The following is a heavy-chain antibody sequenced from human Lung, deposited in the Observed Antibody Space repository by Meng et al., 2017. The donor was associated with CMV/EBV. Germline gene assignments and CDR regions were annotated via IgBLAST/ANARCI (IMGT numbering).Heavy chain of an antibody. CDR3: IWHTTTSCYFDL. J-gene: IGHJ4*03. Sequence: GESLKISCSVSGLTFRDAWMSWVRQAPGKGLEWVGRFKTNTGAGTMDYAAAVKGRFTISRDISKNTLYLQMGSLKTEDTGMYYCIWHTTTSCYFDLWGPGPXVTVSS. D-gene: IGHD2-2*01. CDR1: GLTFRDAW. V-gene: IGHV3-15*01. CDR2: FKTNTGAGTM.